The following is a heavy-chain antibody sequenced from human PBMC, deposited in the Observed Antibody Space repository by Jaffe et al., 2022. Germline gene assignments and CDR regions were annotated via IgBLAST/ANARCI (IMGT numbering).Heavy chain of an antibody. V-gene: IGHV3-74*01. D-gene: IGHD6-13*01. CDR1: GFTFSSYW. CDR2: INSDGSST. Sequence: EVQLVESGGGLVQPGGSLRLSCAASGFTFSSYWMHWVRQAPGKGLVWVSRINSDGSSTSYADSVKGRFTISRDNAKNTLYLQMNSLRAEDTAVYYCARDTPGIAAYDAFDIWGQGTMVTVSS. CDR3: ARDTPGIAAYDAFDI. J-gene: IGHJ3*02.